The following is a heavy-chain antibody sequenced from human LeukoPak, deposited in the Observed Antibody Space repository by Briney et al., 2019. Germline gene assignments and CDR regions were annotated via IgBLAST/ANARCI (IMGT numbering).Heavy chain of an antibody. CDR2: IYPSGST. Sequence: SETLSLTCSVSDGSISNYYWSWIRQPAGKGLEWIGRIYPSGSTNYKPSLKSRVTMSIDKSKNQFSLTLSSVTAADTAVYYCAREREGIVIVPPARGAFDIWGQGTMVTVSS. CDR1: DGSISNYY. V-gene: IGHV4-4*07. J-gene: IGHJ3*02. CDR3: AREREGIVIVPPARGAFDI. D-gene: IGHD2-2*01.